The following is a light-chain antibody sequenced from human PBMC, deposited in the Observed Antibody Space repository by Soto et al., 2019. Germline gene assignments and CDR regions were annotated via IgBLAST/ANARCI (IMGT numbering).Light chain of an antibody. CDR3: QQYNNWPGP. CDR2: GAS. V-gene: IGKV3-15*01. Sequence: EIVMTQSPATLSVSPGARATLSCRASQSVSSNLAWYQQKPGQAPRLLIYGASTRATGSPARFSGSGSGTEFTLTISSRQSEDLAVYYCQQYNNWPGPFGQGTKVEI. CDR1: QSVSSN. J-gene: IGKJ1*01.